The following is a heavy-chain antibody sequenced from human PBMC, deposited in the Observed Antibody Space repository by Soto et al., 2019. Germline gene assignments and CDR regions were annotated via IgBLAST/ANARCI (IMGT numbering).Heavy chain of an antibody. J-gene: IGHJ6*02. CDR2: INPNSGGT. D-gene: IGHD6-13*01. CDR1: GYTFTGYY. Sequence: ASVKVSCKASGYTFTGYYMHWVRQAPGQGLEWMGWINPNSGGTNYAQKFQGWVTMTRDTSISTAYMELSRLRSDDTAVYYCARDQAISSWDDYYYYGMGVWGQGTTVTVSS. V-gene: IGHV1-2*04. CDR3: ARDQAISSWDDYYYYGMGV.